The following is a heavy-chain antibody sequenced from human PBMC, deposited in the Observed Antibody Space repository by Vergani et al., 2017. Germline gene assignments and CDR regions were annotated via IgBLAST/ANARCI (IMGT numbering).Heavy chain of an antibody. Sequence: QVQLVESGGGLVKPGGSLRLSCAASGFTFSDYYMSWIRQAPGKGLEWVSYISSSSSYTNYADSVKGRFTISRDNAKNSLYLQMNSLRAEDTAVYYCARSVVVVPAAMPHDAFDIWGQGTMVTVSS. V-gene: IGHV3-11*05. CDR3: ARSVVVVPAAMPHDAFDI. J-gene: IGHJ3*02. CDR2: ISSSSSYT. D-gene: IGHD2-2*01. CDR1: GFTFSDYY.